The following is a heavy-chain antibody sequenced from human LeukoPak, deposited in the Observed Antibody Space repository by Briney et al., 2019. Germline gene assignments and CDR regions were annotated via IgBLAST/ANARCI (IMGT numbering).Heavy chain of an antibody. J-gene: IGHJ3*02. CDR3: ARDSSGFYRDALDI. Sequence: GASVKVSCKASGYTFTGYYMHWVRQAPGQGLEWMGWINPNSGGTNYAQKFQGRVTMTRDTSISTAYMELSRLRFDDTAVYYCARDSSGFYRDALDIWGLGTMVTVS. V-gene: IGHV1-2*02. CDR1: GYTFTGYY. CDR2: INPNSGGT. D-gene: IGHD6-19*01.